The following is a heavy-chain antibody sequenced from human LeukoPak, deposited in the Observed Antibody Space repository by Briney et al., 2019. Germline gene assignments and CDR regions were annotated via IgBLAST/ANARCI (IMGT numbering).Heavy chain of an antibody. D-gene: IGHD3-3*01. CDR1: GYTFTSYY. Sequence: SVKVSCRASGYTFTSYYMHWVRQAPGQGLEWMGGIIPIFGTANYAQKFQGRVTITADESTSTAYMELSSLRSEDTAVYYCARWGRFLEPYWGQGTLVTVSS. CDR2: IIPIFGTA. J-gene: IGHJ4*02. CDR3: ARWGRFLEPY. V-gene: IGHV1-69*13.